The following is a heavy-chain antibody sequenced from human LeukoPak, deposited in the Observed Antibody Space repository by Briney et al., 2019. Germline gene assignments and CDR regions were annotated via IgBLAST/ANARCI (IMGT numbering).Heavy chain of an antibody. CDR1: GFTFSSYA. V-gene: IGHV3-23*01. CDR2: ISGSGGST. CDR3: ARAAPPLPVLRYYFDY. Sequence: GGSLRLSCAASGFTFSSYAMSWVRQAPGKGLEWVSAISGSGGSTYYADSVKGRFTISRDNSKNTLYLQMNSLRAEDTAVYYCARAAPPLPVLRYYFDYWGQGTLVTVSS. J-gene: IGHJ4*02.